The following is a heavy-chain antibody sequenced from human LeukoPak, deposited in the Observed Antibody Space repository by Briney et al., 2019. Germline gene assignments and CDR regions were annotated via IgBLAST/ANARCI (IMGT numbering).Heavy chain of an antibody. Sequence: SETLSLTCTVSGGSISSSSYYWGWIRQPPGKGLEWIGSIYYSGSAFYNPSLKSRVTISVDTSKNQFFLRLNSVTAADTAVYYCARGGIVATIPLDYYYYYGMDVWGQGTTVTVSS. J-gene: IGHJ6*02. D-gene: IGHD5-12*01. V-gene: IGHV4-39*07. CDR1: GGSISSSSYY. CDR2: IYYSGSA. CDR3: ARGGIVATIPLDYYYYYGMDV.